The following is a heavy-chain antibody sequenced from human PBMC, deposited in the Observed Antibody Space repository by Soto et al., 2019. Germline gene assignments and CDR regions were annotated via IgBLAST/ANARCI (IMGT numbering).Heavy chain of an antibody. CDR1: GFTFSSYG. Sequence: PGGSLRLSCAASGFTFSSYGMHWVRQAPGKGLEWVAVIWYDGSNKYYADSVKGRFTISRDNSKNTLYLQMNSLRAEDTAVYYCARDHTLLGYCSGGSRYLDYWGQGTLVTVSS. D-gene: IGHD2-15*01. CDR2: IWYDGSNK. J-gene: IGHJ4*02. CDR3: ARDHTLLGYCSGGSRYLDY. V-gene: IGHV3-33*01.